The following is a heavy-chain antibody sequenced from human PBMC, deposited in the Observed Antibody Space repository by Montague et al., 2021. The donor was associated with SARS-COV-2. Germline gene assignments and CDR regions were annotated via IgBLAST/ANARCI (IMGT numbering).Heavy chain of an antibody. CDR1: GFTFSSYA. V-gene: IGHV3-23*01. CDR3: AKVGSSWYHGYYYGMTS. J-gene: IGHJ6*02. CDR2: ISGSGGST. Sequence: SLRLSWSASGFTFSSYAMSWVRQAPGKGLEWVSAISGSGGSTYYADSVKGRFTISRDNSKNTLYLQMNSLRAEDTAVYYCAKVGSSWYHGYYYGMTSGAKGPRSPSP. D-gene: IGHD6-13*01.